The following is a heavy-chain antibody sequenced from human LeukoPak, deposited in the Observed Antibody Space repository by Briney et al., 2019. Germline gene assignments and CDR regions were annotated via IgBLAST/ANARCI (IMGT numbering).Heavy chain of an antibody. V-gene: IGHV3-7*01. J-gene: IGHJ4*02. CDR3: ARDLAYSRLDY. D-gene: IGHD5-18*01. Sequence: GGSLRLSCAVSGLTFSSSWVDWVRQAPGKGLEWVASINPDGNKKYSADSVKGRFTISRDNAENSLYLQMNSLRVEDTAFYYCARDLAYSRLDYWGQGMLVTVSS. CDR2: INPDGNKK. CDR1: GLTFSSSW.